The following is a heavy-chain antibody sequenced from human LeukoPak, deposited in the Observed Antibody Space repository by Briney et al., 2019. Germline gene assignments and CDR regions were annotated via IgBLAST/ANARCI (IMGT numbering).Heavy chain of an antibody. Sequence: ASVKVSCKASGYTFTAYYMHWVRQAPGQGLEWMGWINSNSDDTNYAQKFQGRVTMTRDTSINTAYMELSRLTSDDTAVYYCARDRSPAPGRSYGRGHFDHWGQGTLVTVSS. CDR1: GYTFTAYY. J-gene: IGHJ4*02. D-gene: IGHD5-18*01. V-gene: IGHV1-2*02. CDR2: INSNSDDT. CDR3: ARDRSPAPGRSYGRGHFDH.